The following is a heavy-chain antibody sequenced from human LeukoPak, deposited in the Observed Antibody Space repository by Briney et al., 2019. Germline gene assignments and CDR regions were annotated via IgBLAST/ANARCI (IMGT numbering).Heavy chain of an antibody. Sequence: ASVKVSCKASGYTFTGYYMHWVRQAPGQGLEWMGWINPNSGGTNYAQKFQGRVTMTRDTSISTAYMELSRLRSDDTAVYYCARGKYYDYVWGSYRYYYYMDVWGKGTTVTISS. CDR1: GYTFTGYY. J-gene: IGHJ6*03. CDR2: INPNSGGT. D-gene: IGHD3-16*02. V-gene: IGHV1-2*02. CDR3: ARGKYYDYVWGSYRYYYYMDV.